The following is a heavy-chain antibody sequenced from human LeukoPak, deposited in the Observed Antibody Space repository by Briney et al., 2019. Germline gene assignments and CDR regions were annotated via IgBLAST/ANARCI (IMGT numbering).Heavy chain of an antibody. CDR3: AKHHYTGSSGYYFFDY. V-gene: IGHV3-30*02. Sequence: GGSLRLSCAASGFAFSNFGLHWVRQAPGNGLEWVAFIPYDGSDKYYADSVKGRFTISRDNSKNTLYLQVNSLRAEDTAVYYCAKHHYTGSSGYYFFDYWGQGTLVTVSS. J-gene: IGHJ4*02. D-gene: IGHD3-22*01. CDR1: GFAFSNFG. CDR2: IPYDGSDK.